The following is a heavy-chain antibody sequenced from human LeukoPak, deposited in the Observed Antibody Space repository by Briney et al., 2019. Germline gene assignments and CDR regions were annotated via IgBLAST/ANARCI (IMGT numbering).Heavy chain of an antibody. D-gene: IGHD3-10*01. CDR1: GFTFSRYW. V-gene: IGHV3-7*01. J-gene: IGHJ4*02. Sequence: GGSLRLSCAVSGFTFSRYWMTWVRQAPGKGLEWVANIKVDGSEKYYVDAVKGRFTISRDNAKDSLYLQMNSLRAEDTAVYYCAKDGYYYYYGSGSQGLWLDYWDQGTLVTVSS. CDR2: IKVDGSEK. CDR3: AKDGYYYYYGSGSQGLWLDY.